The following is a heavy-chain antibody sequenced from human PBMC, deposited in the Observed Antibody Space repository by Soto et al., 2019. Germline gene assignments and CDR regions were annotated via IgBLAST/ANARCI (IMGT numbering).Heavy chain of an antibody. CDR2: INVGNGKS. V-gene: IGHV1-3*01. CDR3: VRAGYSSTWDSYFDH. Sequence: ASVKVSCKTSGYSFTSYAIHWVRQAPGQRLEWMGWINVGNGKSRYSQMFQGRVAITRGTSATTAYMELSSLTFEDTAVYYCVRAGYSSTWDSYFDHWGQGTLVT. J-gene: IGHJ4*02. CDR1: GYSFTSYA. D-gene: IGHD6-13*01.